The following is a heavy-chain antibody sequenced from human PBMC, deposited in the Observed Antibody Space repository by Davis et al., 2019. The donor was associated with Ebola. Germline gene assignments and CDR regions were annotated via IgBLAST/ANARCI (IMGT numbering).Heavy chain of an antibody. Sequence: MPGGSLRLSCAVYGGSFSGYYWSWIRQPPGKGLEWIGEINHSGSTNYNPSLKSQVTISVDTSKNQFSLKLSSVTAADTAVYYCARGPSVAGLDYWGQGTLVTVSS. CDR1: GGSFSGYY. CDR2: INHSGST. CDR3: ARGPSVAGLDY. V-gene: IGHV4-34*01. J-gene: IGHJ4*02. D-gene: IGHD6-19*01.